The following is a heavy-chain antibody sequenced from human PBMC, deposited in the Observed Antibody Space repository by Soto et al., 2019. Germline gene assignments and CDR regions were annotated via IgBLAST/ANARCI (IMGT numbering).Heavy chain of an antibody. V-gene: IGHV3-23*01. CDR2: SSGSGGAT. J-gene: IGHJ4*02. Sequence: EVQLLESGGGLVQPGGSLRLSCAASGFTFSTDTVTWVRQAPGKGLQWVSTSSGSGGATYYADSVKGRFTISRDNFKATLYLQMNSLRVEDTAIYYCGRDGGRAWELWFGEGDRWGQGTLVTVSS. CDR3: GRDGGRAWELWFGEGDR. CDR1: GFTFSTDT. D-gene: IGHD3-10*01.